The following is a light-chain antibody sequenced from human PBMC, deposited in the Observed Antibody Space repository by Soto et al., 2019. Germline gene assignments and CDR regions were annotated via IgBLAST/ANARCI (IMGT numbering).Light chain of an antibody. CDR2: DDN. CDR1: SSNIGGNS. J-gene: IGLJ1*01. Sequence: QSALTQPPSVSAAPGQKVTISCSGSSSNIGGNSVSWYQQLPGTAPKLLIYDDNKRPSGIPDRFSGSKSGTSATLGITGFQTGDEADYYCGSWDSSLSVYVFGTGTKATVL. V-gene: IGLV1-51*01. CDR3: GSWDSSLSVYV.